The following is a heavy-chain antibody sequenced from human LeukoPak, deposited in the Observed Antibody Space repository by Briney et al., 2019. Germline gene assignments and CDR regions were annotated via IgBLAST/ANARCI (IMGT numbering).Heavy chain of an antibody. J-gene: IGHJ6*04. CDR1: GGSFSNYY. CDR3: ARWVGRAQTSGYYGMDV. D-gene: IGHD3-10*01. CDR2: VNHSGSS. V-gene: IGHV4-34*01. Sequence: SETLSLTCTVYGGSFSNYYWSWIRQPPGKGLEWIGEVNHSGSSNYNPSLKSRVSISVDMSKNQFSLKLTSVTAADTAVYYCARWVGRAQTSGYYGMDVWGKGTTVTVSS.